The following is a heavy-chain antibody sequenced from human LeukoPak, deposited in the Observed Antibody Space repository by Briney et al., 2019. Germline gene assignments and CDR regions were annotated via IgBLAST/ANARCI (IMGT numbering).Heavy chain of an antibody. D-gene: IGHD3-22*01. CDR1: GFTFSSYA. J-gene: IGHJ4*02. CDR3: ARATYYYDSSGYYYYYYYFDY. V-gene: IGHV3-23*01. CDR2: ISGSGGST. Sequence: GGSLRLSCAASGFTFSSYAMSWVRQAPGKGLEWVSAISGSGGSTYYADSVKGRFTISRDNSKNTLYLQMNSLRAEDTAVYYCARATYYYDSSGYYYYYYYFDYWGQGTLVTVSS.